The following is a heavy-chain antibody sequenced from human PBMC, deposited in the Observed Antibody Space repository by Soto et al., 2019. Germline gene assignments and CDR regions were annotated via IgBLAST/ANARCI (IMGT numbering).Heavy chain of an antibody. CDR3: VKGKSIYAYYYGMDV. J-gene: IGHJ6*02. CDR2: ISGSGGST. D-gene: IGHD6-6*01. Sequence: GGSVGLSCAASGVTFSIYAMSWFRQAPGKGLEWVSAISGSGGSTYYADSVKGRFTISRDNSKNTLYLQMNSLRAEDTAVYYCVKGKSIYAYYYGMDVWGQGT. V-gene: IGHV3-23*01. CDR1: GVTFSIYA.